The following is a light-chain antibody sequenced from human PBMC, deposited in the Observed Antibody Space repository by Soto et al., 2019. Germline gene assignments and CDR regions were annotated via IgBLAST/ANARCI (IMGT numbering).Light chain of an antibody. J-gene: IGLJ2*01. CDR3: SSYAGSNNLV. CDR2: EVT. CDR1: SSDVGGYHY. V-gene: IGLV2-8*01. Sequence: QSALTQPPSASGSPGQSVTISCTGTSSDVGGYHYASWYQQPPGKPPKLLIHEVTKRPSGVPDRFSGSKSGNTASLTVSGLQGEDEADYYCSSYAGSNNLVFGGGTKLTVL.